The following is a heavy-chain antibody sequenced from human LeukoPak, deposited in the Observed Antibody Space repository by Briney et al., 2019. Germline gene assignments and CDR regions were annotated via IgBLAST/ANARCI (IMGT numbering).Heavy chain of an antibody. CDR1: GFSFSTYS. CDR3: ATDLYYDSSGGVL. D-gene: IGHD3-22*01. Sequence: GGSLRLSCAASGFSFSTYSMNWVRLAPGKGLEWVSSISSRSGYIYYADSVKGRFTISRDNAKNSMYLQMGRLGAEDTAVYYCATDLYYDSSGGVLWGGGTLVTVSS. CDR2: ISSRSGYI. V-gene: IGHV3-21*06. J-gene: IGHJ2*01.